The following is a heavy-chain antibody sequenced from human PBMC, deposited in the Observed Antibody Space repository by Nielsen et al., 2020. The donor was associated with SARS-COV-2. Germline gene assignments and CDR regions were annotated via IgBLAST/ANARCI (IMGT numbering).Heavy chain of an antibody. CDR2: IYYSGST. CDR3: AREVDTAMVSIFDY. J-gene: IGHJ4*02. D-gene: IGHD5-18*01. Sequence: SETLSLTCTVSGGSISSGGYYWSWIRQHPGKGLEWIGYIYYSGSTYYNPSLKSRVTISVDTSKNQFSLKLSSVTAAGTAVYYCAREVDTAMVSIFDYWGQGTLVTVSS. V-gene: IGHV4-30-4*08. CDR1: GGSISSGGYY.